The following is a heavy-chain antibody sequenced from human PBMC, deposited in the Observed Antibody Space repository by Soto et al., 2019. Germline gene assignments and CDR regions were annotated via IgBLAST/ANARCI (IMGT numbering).Heavy chain of an antibody. CDR1: GFTFSSYA. V-gene: IGHV3-23*01. D-gene: IGHD1-26*01. J-gene: IGHJ4*02. CDR2: ISGTGGSI. Sequence: LRLSCVASGFTFSSYAMSWVRQAPGKGLEWVSTISGTGGSIYYTDSVKGRFTITRDTAKNTLFLQMNSLRAEDTAVYYCAKDFNWESNVGMSLKYWGQGTLVTVSS. CDR3: AKDFNWESNVGMSLKY.